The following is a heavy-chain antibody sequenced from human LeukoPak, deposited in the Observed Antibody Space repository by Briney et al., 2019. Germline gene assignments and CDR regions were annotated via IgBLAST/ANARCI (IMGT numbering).Heavy chain of an antibody. Sequence: ASVKVSCKASGYTFTSYDINWVRQATGQGLEWMGWMSPNSGNTGYAQKFQGRVTMTRNTSISTAYMELSSLRSEDTAVYYCARGDYDFWSGYQSWFDPWGQGTLVTVSS. CDR2: MSPNSGNT. V-gene: IGHV1-8*01. CDR1: GYTFTSYD. D-gene: IGHD3-3*01. J-gene: IGHJ5*02. CDR3: ARGDYDFWSGYQSWFDP.